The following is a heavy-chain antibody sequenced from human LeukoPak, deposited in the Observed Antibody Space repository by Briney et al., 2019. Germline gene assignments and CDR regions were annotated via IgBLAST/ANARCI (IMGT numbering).Heavy chain of an antibody. CDR3: AKDAQWFGDPLHAFDI. V-gene: IGHV3-21*04. CDR2: ITSSSDHI. Sequence: PGGSLRLSCAGSGFSFSTYSMNWVRQAPGKGLEWVSSITSSSDHIYYADSVKGRFTISRGNAKNSLYLQMNSLRAEDTALYYCAKDAQWFGDPLHAFDIWGQGTMVTVSS. D-gene: IGHD3-10*01. J-gene: IGHJ3*02. CDR1: GFSFSTYS.